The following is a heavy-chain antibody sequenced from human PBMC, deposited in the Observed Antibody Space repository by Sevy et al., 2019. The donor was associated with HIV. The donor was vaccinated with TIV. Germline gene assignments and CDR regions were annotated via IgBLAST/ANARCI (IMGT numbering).Heavy chain of an antibody. Sequence: ETLSLTCSVSGGSISSYFWTWVRQSPGKGLEWIGNIYFTGNTDYSPSLKSRVTLSLDTSKSQFSLTLKSVTAADTAIYFCARDSTTRPRVLDYWGQGTQVTVSS. CDR2: IYFTGNT. J-gene: IGHJ4*02. CDR1: GGSISSYF. V-gene: IGHV4-59*01. CDR3: ARDSTTRPRVLDY. D-gene: IGHD1-1*01.